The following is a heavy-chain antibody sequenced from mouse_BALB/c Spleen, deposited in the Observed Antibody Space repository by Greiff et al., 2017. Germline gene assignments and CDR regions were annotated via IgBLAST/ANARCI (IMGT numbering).Heavy chain of an antibody. CDR2: ISSGGST. CDR3: ARKYYGNYDAMDY. D-gene: IGHD2-1*01. J-gene: IGHJ4*01. Sequence: DVKLVESGGGLVKPGGSLKLSCAASGFTFSSYAMSWVRQTPEKRLEWVASISSGGSTYYPDSVKGRFTISRDNARNILYLQMSSLRSEDTAMYYCARKYYGNYDAMDYWGQGTSVTVSS. V-gene: IGHV5-6-5*01. CDR1: GFTFSSYA.